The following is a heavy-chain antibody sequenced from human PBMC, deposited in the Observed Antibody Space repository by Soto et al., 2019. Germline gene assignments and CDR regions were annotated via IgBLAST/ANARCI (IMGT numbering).Heavy chain of an antibody. V-gene: IGHV3-30*03. CDR1: GFTFSSYG. Sequence: LSLSCAASGFTFSSYGMHWVRQAPGRGLEWVAVISYDGSNKYYADSVKGRFTISRDNSKNTLYLQMNSLRAEDTAVYYCATHGLGELLHYYYYGMDVWGQGTTVTVSS. D-gene: IGHD3-10*01. CDR3: ATHGLGELLHYYYYGMDV. J-gene: IGHJ6*02. CDR2: ISYDGSNK.